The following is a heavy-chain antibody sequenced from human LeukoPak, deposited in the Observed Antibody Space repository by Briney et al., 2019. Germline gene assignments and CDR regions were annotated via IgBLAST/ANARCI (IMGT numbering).Heavy chain of an antibody. CDR1: GFSFDDYG. V-gene: IGHV3-20*04. Sequence: GGSLRLSCAASGFSFDDYGMNWVRQASGKGLEWVSGINWNGGSTRYADSVKGRFTISRDNAKNSLFLQMNSLRIEDTALYYCARKANSGWGPKLDPWGQGTLVTVSS. CDR2: INWNGGST. D-gene: IGHD6-19*01. J-gene: IGHJ5*02. CDR3: ARKANSGWGPKLDP.